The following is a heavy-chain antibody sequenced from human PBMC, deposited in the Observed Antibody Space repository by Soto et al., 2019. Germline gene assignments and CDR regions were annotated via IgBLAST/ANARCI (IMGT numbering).Heavy chain of an antibody. V-gene: IGHV3-15*01. D-gene: IGHD6-19*01. Sequence: GGSLRLSCAASGFTFSNAWMSWVRQAPGKGLEWVGRIKSKTDGGTTDYAAPVKGRFTISRDDSKNTLYLQMNSLKTEDTAVYYCTTDEARYSSALGQGIGGYWGQGTLVTVSS. CDR3: TTDEARYSSALGQGIGGY. J-gene: IGHJ4*02. CDR2: IKSKTDGGTT. CDR1: GFTFSNAW.